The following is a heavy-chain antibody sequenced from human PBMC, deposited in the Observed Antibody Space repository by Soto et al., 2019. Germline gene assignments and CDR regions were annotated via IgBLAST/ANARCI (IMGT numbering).Heavy chain of an antibody. Sequence: PGGSLRLSCAASGFTFSSYAMSWVRQAPGKGLEWVSAISGSGGSTYYADSVKGRSTISRDNSKNTLYLQMNSLRAEDTAVYYCAKVSHPTTVTTFDYWGQGTLVTVSS. V-gene: IGHV3-23*01. CDR2: ISGSGGST. J-gene: IGHJ4*02. CDR1: GFTFSSYA. CDR3: AKVSHPTTVTTFDY. D-gene: IGHD4-17*01.